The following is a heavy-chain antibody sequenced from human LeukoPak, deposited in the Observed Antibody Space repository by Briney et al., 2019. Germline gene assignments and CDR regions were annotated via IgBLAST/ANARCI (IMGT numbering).Heavy chain of an antibody. CDR1: EFTFSSYS. CDR2: ISSSSSTI. CDR3: VRQATPHGHFDY. V-gene: IGHV3-48*01. Sequence: PGGSLRLSCAASEFTFSSYSMNWVRQAPGKGLEWVSYISSSSSTIYYADSVKGRFTISRDNAKNSLYLQMNSLGAEDTAVYYCVRQATPHGHFDYWGQGILVTVSS. D-gene: IGHD2-15*01. J-gene: IGHJ4*02.